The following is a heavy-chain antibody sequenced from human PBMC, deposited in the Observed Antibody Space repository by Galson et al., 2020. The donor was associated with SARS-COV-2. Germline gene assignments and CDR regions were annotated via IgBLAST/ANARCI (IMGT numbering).Heavy chain of an antibody. CDR2: IGSVDTYV. CDR1: GFTFSANS. V-gene: IGHV3-21*04. D-gene: IGHD3-16*01. J-gene: IGHJ4*02. Sequence: SCAASGFTFSANSLNRLRQAPGKGLEWVSAIGSVDTYVYFADSVKGRFTISRDNAKNLLFLHMKDLRAEDTALYYCTRVGAAGSASFLDFWGQGAQVTVSS. CDR3: TRVGAAGSASFLDF.